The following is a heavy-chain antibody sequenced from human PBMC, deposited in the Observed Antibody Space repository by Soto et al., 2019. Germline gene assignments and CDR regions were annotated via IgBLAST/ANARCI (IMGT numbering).Heavy chain of an antibody. CDR1: GYSFNSYG. J-gene: IGHJ5*02. V-gene: IGHV1-18*01. CDR2: ISASSGNT. CDR3: ARETKFYGFWSGYYRFDT. Sequence: QTQLVQSGPEVKNPGASVKVSCKASGYSFNSYGISWVRQAPGQGLEWMGWISASSGNTSYAQEFQGRVTMTTDTATSTAYMELRSLTSDDTAVYYCARETKFYGFWSGYYRFDTWGQGTLVSVSS. D-gene: IGHD3-3*01.